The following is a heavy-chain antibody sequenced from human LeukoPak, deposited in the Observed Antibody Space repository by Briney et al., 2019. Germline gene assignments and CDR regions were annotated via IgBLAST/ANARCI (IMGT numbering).Heavy chain of an antibody. D-gene: IGHD6-13*01. CDR2: INSNGGST. CDR1: GFSFSNYA. V-gene: IGHV3-64*02. Sequence: GGSLRLSCAASGFSFSNYAMHWVRQAPGKGPEYVSAINSNGGSTYYADSVKGRFTISRDNAKNTLYLQMDSLRPEDIGVYYCAREGMYSSSPYVGYYMDVWGKGTTVTVSS. CDR3: AREGMYSSSPYVGYYMDV. J-gene: IGHJ6*03.